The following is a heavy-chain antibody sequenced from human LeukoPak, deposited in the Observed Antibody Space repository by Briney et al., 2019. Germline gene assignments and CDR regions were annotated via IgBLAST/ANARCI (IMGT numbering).Heavy chain of an antibody. CDR1: GGSISSGSYS. CDR3: ARGFAERYYYYYYMDV. J-gene: IGHJ6*03. Sequence: SQTLSLTCTVSGGSISSGSYSWSWIRPPAGKGLEWIGRIYPSGSTNYNPSLKSRVTISVDTSKNQFSLKLSSVTAADTAVYYCARGFAERYYYYYYMDVWGKGTTVTVSS. V-gene: IGHV4-61*02. D-gene: IGHD3-10*01. CDR2: IYPSGST.